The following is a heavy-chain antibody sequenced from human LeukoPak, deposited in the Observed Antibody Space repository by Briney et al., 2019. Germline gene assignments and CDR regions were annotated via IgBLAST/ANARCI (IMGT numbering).Heavy chain of an antibody. V-gene: IGHV3-53*01. CDR2: IYTGGTT. J-gene: IGHJ4*02. CDR3: ARGGRFQSFDY. Sequence: PGGSLRLSCAASGVSVSSNYVSWVRQAPGKGREWVSVIYTGGTTHYAPSVMGRFTISRDDSQNTVHLHMSGLRDEDTALYYCARGGRFQSFDYWGQGTLVAVSS. CDR1: GVSVSSNY.